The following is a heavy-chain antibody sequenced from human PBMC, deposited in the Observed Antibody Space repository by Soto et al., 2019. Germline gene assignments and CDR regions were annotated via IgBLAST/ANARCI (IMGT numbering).Heavy chain of an antibody. D-gene: IGHD3-10*01. V-gene: IGHV1-18*01. CDR3: ARGIGGWFGVAYYYGMDV. CDR1: GYTFTSYG. Sequence: XSVKVSCNASGYTFTSYGISWVRHTPGQGLEWMGWISPYNGNTNYAQKLQGRVTMTTDTSTSTAYMDLRSLRSDDTDVYYCARGIGGWFGVAYYYGMDVWGQGTTVTVSS. J-gene: IGHJ6*02. CDR2: ISPYNGNT.